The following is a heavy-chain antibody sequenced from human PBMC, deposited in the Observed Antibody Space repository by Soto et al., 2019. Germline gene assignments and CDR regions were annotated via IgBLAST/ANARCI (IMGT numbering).Heavy chain of an antibody. J-gene: IGHJ6*02. V-gene: IGHV4-59*01. CDR1: GDSLSPFY. CDR3: AREGLITGTTYYYYGMDV. CDR2: ISYSGST. Sequence: SETLRLTYTVSGDSLSPFYERWIRQPPGKGLEWIGYISYSGSTNYNPSLKSRVTISVDTSKNQFSLKLSSVTAADTAVYYCAREGLITGTTYYYYGMDVWGQGTTVT. D-gene: IGHD1-7*01.